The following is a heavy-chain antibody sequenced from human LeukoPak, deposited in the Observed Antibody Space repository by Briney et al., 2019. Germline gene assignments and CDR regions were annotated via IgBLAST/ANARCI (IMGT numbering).Heavy chain of an antibody. CDR3: AKLAKYFYGSETYFFFEH. Sequence: GGSLRLSCAASGFSFTTYWMGWVRQAPGKGLEWVANINQDGTEKYYVDSVKGRFTISRDNAKNSLYLQMNSLRVEDTAVYYCAKLAKYFYGSETYFFFEHWGQGTPVTASS. J-gene: IGHJ4*02. CDR1: GFSFTTYW. CDR2: INQDGTEK. D-gene: IGHD3-10*01. V-gene: IGHV3-7*01.